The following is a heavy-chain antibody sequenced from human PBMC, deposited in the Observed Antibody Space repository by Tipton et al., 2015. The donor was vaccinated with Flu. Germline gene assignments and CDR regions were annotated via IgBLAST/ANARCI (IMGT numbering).Heavy chain of an antibody. CDR2: LWFDGSNV. CDR1: GFSFRDYG. V-gene: IGHV3-33*01. Sequence: SLRLSCAASGFSFRDYGMNWVRQAPGRGLEWVAVLWFDGSNVLYADSVKGRFTISRDNSRNMLYLQMDSLRVEDTAVYYCATEDCDSNNCPFDYWGQGTQVTVSS. J-gene: IGHJ4*02. D-gene: IGHD2/OR15-2a*01. CDR3: ATEDCDSNNCPFDY.